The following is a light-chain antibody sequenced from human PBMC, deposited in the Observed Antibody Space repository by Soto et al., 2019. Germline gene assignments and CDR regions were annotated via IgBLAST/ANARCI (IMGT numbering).Light chain of an antibody. J-gene: IGKJ5*01. V-gene: IGKV3-15*01. Sequence: MMMTQSPATLSVSPGERVTLSCRTSHSVNSHVAWYQQKPGQAPRLLLYGASTRATGIPVRFSGRGFGTEFTLTISSLQSEDFAVYYCQQYKNWPVFGQGTRLEI. CDR3: QQYKNWPV. CDR1: HSVNSH. CDR2: GAS.